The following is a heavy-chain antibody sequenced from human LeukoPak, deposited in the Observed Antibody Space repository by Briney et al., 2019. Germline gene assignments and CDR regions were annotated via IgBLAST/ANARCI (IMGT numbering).Heavy chain of an antibody. CDR3: ARGGSYYRVADF. CDR2: IKHDGGEK. CDR1: GFPFSSYS. Sequence: GGSLRLSCAASGFPFSSYSMTWVRQAPGKGLEWVANIKHDGGEKYCVDSVKGRFTISRDNAKNSLYLQMHSLRAEDTAVYYCARGGSYYRVADFWGQGSLVTVSS. V-gene: IGHV3-7*01. J-gene: IGHJ4*02. D-gene: IGHD1-26*01.